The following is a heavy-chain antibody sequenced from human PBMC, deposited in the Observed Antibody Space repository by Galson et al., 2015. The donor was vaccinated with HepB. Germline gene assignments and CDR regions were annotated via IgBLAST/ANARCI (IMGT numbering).Heavy chain of an antibody. D-gene: IGHD1-1*01. CDR1: GFTFTHAW. V-gene: IGHV3-15*01. J-gene: IGHJ4*02. Sequence: SLRLSCAASGFTFTHAWMSWVRQAPGKGLEWVGLIKSGGTTDYAAPVKGRFTILRDDSENTVYLQMNSLKTEDTAVYYCAADEANDNYPLDYWGQGTMVTVSS. CDR3: AADEANDNYPLDY. CDR2: IKSGGTT.